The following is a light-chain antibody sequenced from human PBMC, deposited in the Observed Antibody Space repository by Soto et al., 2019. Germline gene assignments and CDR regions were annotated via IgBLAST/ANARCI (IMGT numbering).Light chain of an antibody. CDR2: GAS. J-gene: IGKJ4*01. Sequence: EIGLTQSPGNLSLSPGGRATLSCRASQSVSRNYVAWYQQKPGQAPRLLIYGASSRASGIPDRFSGSGSGADFTLSITRLEPEDFALYYCQQYGSTPLTFGGGTKVEIK. V-gene: IGKV3-20*01. CDR3: QQYGSTPLT. CDR1: QSVSRNY.